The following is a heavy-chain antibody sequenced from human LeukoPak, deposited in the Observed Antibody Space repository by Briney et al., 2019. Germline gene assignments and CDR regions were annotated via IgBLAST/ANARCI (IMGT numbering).Heavy chain of an antibody. CDR1: GGSISSSSYY. V-gene: IGHV4-39*07. CDR2: IYYSGST. D-gene: IGHD4-17*01. J-gene: IGHJ4*02. CDR3: ARGGDYLFDY. Sequence: SETLSLTCTVSGGSISSSSYYWGWIRQPPGKGLEWIGSIYYSGSTYYNPSLKSRVTISVDASKNQFSLKLRSVTAADTAVYYCARGGDYLFDYWGQGTLVTVSS.